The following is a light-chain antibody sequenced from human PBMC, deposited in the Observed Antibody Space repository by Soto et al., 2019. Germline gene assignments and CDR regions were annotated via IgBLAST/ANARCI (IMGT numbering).Light chain of an antibody. CDR2: DAS. J-gene: IGKJ1*01. Sequence: DIQMTPSPSTLSASVGDRVTITCLASQSISSWLAWYQQKPGKAPKLLIYDASSLESGVPSRFSGSGSGTEFTLTITSLQSEDFAVYYCHQYNGWPRTFGQGTKVDI. CDR1: QSISSW. CDR3: HQYNGWPRT. V-gene: IGKV1-5*01.